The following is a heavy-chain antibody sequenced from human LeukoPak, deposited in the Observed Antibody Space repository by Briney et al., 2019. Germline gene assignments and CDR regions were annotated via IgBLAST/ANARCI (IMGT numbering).Heavy chain of an antibody. CDR1: GFTFSSYW. CDR2: IKQDGSEK. CDR3: ARLYSYGYRPLSSDY. J-gene: IGHJ4*02. Sequence: GGSLRLSCAASGFTFSSYWMSWVRQAPGKGLEWVANIKQDGSEKYYVDSVKGRFTISRDNAKNSLYLQMNSLRAEDTAVYYCARLYSYGYRPLSSDYWGRGTLVTVSS. D-gene: IGHD5-18*01. V-gene: IGHV3-7*01.